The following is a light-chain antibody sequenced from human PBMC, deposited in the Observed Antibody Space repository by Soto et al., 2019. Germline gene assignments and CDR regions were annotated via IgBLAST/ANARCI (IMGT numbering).Light chain of an antibody. Sequence: QSVLTQPPSVSAAPGQRVTISCSGSSSNIGYNYVSWYQHLPGAAPKLLIFDSNQRPSGIPDRFSGSKSGTSATLGITGLQTGDEADYYCATWDSSLSAVVFGGGTKLTVL. J-gene: IGLJ2*01. CDR2: DSN. CDR1: SSNIGYNY. CDR3: ATWDSSLSAVV. V-gene: IGLV1-51*01.